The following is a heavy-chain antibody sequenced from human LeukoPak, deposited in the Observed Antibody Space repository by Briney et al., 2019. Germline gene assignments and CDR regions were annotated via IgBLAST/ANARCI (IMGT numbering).Heavy chain of an antibody. CDR3: ARDIGYYYDSSGYYYG. J-gene: IGHJ4*02. Sequence: SVKVSCKASGGTFSSYAISWVRQAPGQGFEWMGRIIPIFGTANYAQKFQGRVTITTDESTSTAYMELSSLRSEDTAVYYCARDIGYYYDSSGYYYGWGQGTLVTVSS. D-gene: IGHD3-22*01. CDR1: GGTFSSYA. CDR2: IIPIFGTA. V-gene: IGHV1-69*05.